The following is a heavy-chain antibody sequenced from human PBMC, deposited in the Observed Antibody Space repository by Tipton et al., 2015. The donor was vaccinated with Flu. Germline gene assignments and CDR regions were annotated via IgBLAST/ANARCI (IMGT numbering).Heavy chain of an antibody. CDR2: IYTNGDI. CDR3: ARDDLVWSRGFQCNGVDV. CDR1: DGSFNGYF. J-gene: IGHJ6*02. D-gene: IGHD3-3*01. V-gene: IGHV4-4*07. Sequence: LRLSCTVSDGSFNGYFWTWIRQPAGKGLEWIGRIYTNGDIAYNPSLQSRVILSVDASKNQFSLKLRSVTAADTAVYFCARDDLVWSRGFQCNGVDVWGQGTAVTVSS.